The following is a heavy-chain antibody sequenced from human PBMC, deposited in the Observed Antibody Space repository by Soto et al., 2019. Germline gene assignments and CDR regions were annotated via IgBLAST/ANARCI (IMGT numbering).Heavy chain of an antibody. J-gene: IGHJ4*02. D-gene: IGHD6-13*01. V-gene: IGHV3-33*01. CDR2: IWYDGSNK. Sequence: GGSLRLSCAASGFTFSSYGMHWVRQAPGKGLEWVAVIWYDGSNKYYADSVKGRFTISRDNSKNTLYLQMNSLRAEDTAVYYCARDRLEDYIAAAVHFDYWGQGTLVTVSS. CDR3: ARDRLEDYIAAAVHFDY. CDR1: GFTFSSYG.